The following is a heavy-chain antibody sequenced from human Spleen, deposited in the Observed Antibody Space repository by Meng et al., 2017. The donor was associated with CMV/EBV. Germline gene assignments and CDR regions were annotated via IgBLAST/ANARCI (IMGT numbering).Heavy chain of an antibody. D-gene: IGHD3-22*01. CDR3: AGSTDYYDSSGYYYSN. Sequence: QVQLVESGGGVVQPGRSLRLSCAASGFTFSSYAMHWVRQAPGKGLEWVAVISYDGSNKYYADSVKGRFTISRDNAKNSLYLQMNSLRAEDTAVYYCAGSTDYYDSSGYYYSNWGQGTLVTVAS. CDR1: GFTFSSYA. V-gene: IGHV3-30-3*01. J-gene: IGHJ4*02. CDR2: ISYDGSNK.